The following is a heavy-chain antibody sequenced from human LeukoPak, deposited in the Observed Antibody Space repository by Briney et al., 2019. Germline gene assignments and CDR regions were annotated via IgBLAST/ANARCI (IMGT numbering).Heavy chain of an antibody. Sequence: GGSLRLSCAASGFTFSSYSMNWVRQAPGEGLEWVSSISSSSSYIYYADSVKGRFTISRDNSKNTLYLQMNSLRAEDTAVYYCARDVGYDILTVYGMDVWGQGTTVTVSS. CDR1: GFTFSSYS. CDR3: ARDVGYDILTVYGMDV. V-gene: IGHV3-21*04. J-gene: IGHJ6*02. CDR2: ISSSSSYI. D-gene: IGHD3-9*01.